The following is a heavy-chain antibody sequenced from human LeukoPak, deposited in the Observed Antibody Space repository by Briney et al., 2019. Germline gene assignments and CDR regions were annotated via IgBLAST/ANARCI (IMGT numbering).Heavy chain of an antibody. J-gene: IGHJ4*02. CDR3: ARGEAVAGITFDY. CDR2: IYYSGST. CDR1: GGSISSSSYY. Sequence: PSETLSLTCTVSGGSISSSSYYWGWIRQPPGKGLEWIGSIYYSGSTYYNPSLKSRVTISVDTSKNQFSLKLSSVTAADTAVYYCARGEAVAGITFDYWGQGTLVTVSS. V-gene: IGHV4-39*07. D-gene: IGHD6-19*01.